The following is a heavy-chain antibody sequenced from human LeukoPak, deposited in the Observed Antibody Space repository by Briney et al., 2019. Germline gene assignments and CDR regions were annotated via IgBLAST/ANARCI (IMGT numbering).Heavy chain of an antibody. D-gene: IGHD6-13*01. J-gene: IGHJ5*02. CDR2: IYYSGST. CDR1: GGSISSYY. Sequence: PSETLSLTCTVSGGSISSYYWSWIRQPPGKGLEWIGYIYYSGSTNYNPSPKSRVTISVDTSKNQFSLKLSSVTAADTAVYYCAREDSSSWYSWFDPWGQGTLVTVSS. V-gene: IGHV4-59*01. CDR3: AREDSSSWYSWFDP.